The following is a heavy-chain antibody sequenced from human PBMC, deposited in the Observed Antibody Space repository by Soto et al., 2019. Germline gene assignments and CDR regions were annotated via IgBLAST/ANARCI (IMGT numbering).Heavy chain of an antibody. J-gene: IGHJ5*02. Sequence: SETLSLTCTVSGGSISSYYWSWIRQPPGKGLEWIGYIYYSGSTNYNPSLKSRVTISVDTSKNQFSLKLSSVTAADTAVYYCAREVGDYEGWFDPWGQGTLVTVSS. V-gene: IGHV4-59*01. D-gene: IGHD4-17*01. CDR1: GGSISSYY. CDR2: IYYSGST. CDR3: AREVGDYEGWFDP.